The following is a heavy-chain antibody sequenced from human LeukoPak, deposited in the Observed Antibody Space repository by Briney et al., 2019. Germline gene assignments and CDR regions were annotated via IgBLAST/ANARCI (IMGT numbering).Heavy chain of an antibody. D-gene: IGHD3-10*01. J-gene: IGHJ6*02. V-gene: IGHV1-69*13. CDR2: IIPFFGTP. Sequence: SVKVSCKASGGSFSTYAISWVRQTPGQGLEWMGGIIPFFGTPSYAQKFHGRVTITADESTNTAYMEVSSLRSEDTALYYCARYKVPPHQDSSMVPGVYYYYGMDVWGLGTTVTVS. CDR3: ARYKVPPHQDSSMVPGVYYYYGMDV. CDR1: GGSFSTYA.